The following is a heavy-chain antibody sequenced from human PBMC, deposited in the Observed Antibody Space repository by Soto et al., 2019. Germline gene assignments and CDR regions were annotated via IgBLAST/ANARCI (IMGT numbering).Heavy chain of an antibody. Sequence: EVQLVQSGAEVKKPGESLKISCKGSGYSFTSYWIGWVRQMPGKGLEWMGIIYPGDSDTRYSPSFQGQVTISADKSISTAYLQGSSLKASDAAMYYWARPSEVAATGVGFDYWGQGTLVTVSS. V-gene: IGHV5-51*01. D-gene: IGHD2-15*01. CDR2: IYPGDSDT. CDR1: GYSFTSYW. CDR3: ARPSEVAATGVGFDY. J-gene: IGHJ4*02.